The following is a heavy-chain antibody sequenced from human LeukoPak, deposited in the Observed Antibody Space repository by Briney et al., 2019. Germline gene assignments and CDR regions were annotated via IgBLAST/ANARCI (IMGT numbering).Heavy chain of an antibody. Sequence: GGSLRLSCAASGFTFSSHPMHWVRQAPGKGLEWVAVISFDGSHKYYADSVTGRFTISRDNSKNTLYLQMDSLRTDDTAMYYCARDFGIAWAQYYFDYWGQGTLVTVSS. CDR3: ARDFGIAWAQYYFDY. CDR1: GFTFSSHP. CDR2: ISFDGSHK. V-gene: IGHV3-30*04. D-gene: IGHD3-10*01. J-gene: IGHJ4*02.